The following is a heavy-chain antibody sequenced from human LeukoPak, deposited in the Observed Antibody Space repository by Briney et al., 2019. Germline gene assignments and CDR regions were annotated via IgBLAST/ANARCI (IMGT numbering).Heavy chain of an antibody. V-gene: IGHV4-39*01. J-gene: IGHJ4*02. CDR1: GGSISSSSYY. CDR2: IYYSGST. CDR3: ARFVVPTWASYFDY. D-gene: IGHD2-21*01. Sequence: SETLSLTCTVSGGSISSSSYYWDWIRQPPGKGLERIGSIYYSGSTHYNPSLKSRVTISVDTSKNQLSLKLSSVTAADTAVYYCARFVVPTWASYFDYWGQGILVTVSS.